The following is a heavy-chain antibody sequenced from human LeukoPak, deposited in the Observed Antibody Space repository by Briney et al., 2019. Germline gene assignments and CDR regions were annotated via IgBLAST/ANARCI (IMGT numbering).Heavy chain of an antibody. D-gene: IGHD2-2*01. Sequence: SQTLSLTCTVSGNSISSGDNYWSWIRQPAGKGLEWIVRIYTSGSTNYNPSLKSRVSISVDTSKNQFSLKLSSVTAADTAVYYCAREVFTVPYYYYYMDVWGKGTMVTISS. CDR3: AREVFTVPYYYYYMDV. V-gene: IGHV4-61*02. J-gene: IGHJ6*03. CDR2: IYTSGST. CDR1: GNSISSGDNY.